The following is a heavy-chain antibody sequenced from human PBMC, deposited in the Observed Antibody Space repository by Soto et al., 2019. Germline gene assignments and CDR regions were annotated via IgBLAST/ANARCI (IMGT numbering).Heavy chain of an antibody. V-gene: IGHV1-69*04. Sequence: SVKVSCKASGGTFSSYTISWVRQAPGQGLEWMGRIIPILGIANYAQKFQGRVTITADKSTSTAYMELSSLRSEDTAVYYCARDLLRITMVRGPEWWFDPWGQGTLVTVSS. CDR3: ARDLLRITMVRGPEWWFDP. CDR2: IIPILGIA. J-gene: IGHJ5*02. D-gene: IGHD3-10*01. CDR1: GGTFSSYT.